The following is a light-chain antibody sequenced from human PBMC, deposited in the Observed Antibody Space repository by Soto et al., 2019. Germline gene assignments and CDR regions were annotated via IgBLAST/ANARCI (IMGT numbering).Light chain of an antibody. V-gene: IGLV2-23*02. CDR1: SSDVGSYNY. J-gene: IGLJ3*02. CDR2: EVR. Sequence: QSALTQPASVSGSPGQSITISCTGTSSDVGSYNYVSWYQQHPGKAPKLMIYEVRNRPSGVSDRFSGSKSGNTASLTISGLQADDEADYYCCSYAGSSTLLFGGGTKLTVL. CDR3: CSYAGSSTLL.